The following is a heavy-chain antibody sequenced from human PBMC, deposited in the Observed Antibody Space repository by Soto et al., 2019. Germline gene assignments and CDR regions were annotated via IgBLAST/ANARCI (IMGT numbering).Heavy chain of an antibody. CDR2: VNPSGGHT. J-gene: IGHJ4*02. CDR3: ARGGHVVVVTAALDY. CDR1: GDTFTDYY. D-gene: IGHD2-21*02. V-gene: IGHV1-46*01. Sequence: QVQLVQSGAEVKKPGASVKVSCKASGDTFTDYYIHWVRQAPGQGLEWMGTVNPSGGHTTYAQQFLGGMTMTRETSTSALYMELASLTSEDTAIYFCARGGHVVVVTAALDYWGQGTLVTVSS.